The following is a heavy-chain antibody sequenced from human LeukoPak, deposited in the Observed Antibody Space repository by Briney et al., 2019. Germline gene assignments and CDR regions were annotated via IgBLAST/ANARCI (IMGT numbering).Heavy chain of an antibody. J-gene: IGHJ3*02. CDR1: GFTFSDYY. CDR3: ARSVLGYCSSTSCGDAFDI. V-gene: IGHV3-66*02. Sequence: GGSLRLSCAASGFTFSDYYMSWVRQAPGKGLEWVSVIYSGGSTYYADSVKGRFTISRDNSKNTLYLQMNSLRAEDTAVYYCARSVLGYCSSTSCGDAFDIWGQGTMVTVSS. CDR2: IYSGGST. D-gene: IGHD2-2*01.